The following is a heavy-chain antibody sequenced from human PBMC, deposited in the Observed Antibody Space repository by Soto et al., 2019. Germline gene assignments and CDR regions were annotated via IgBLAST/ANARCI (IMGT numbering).Heavy chain of an antibody. CDR3: GKVHGSGSLFYYHYGMDV. Sequence: EVQLLESGGGLVQPGGSLRLSCAASGFTFSSYAMSWVRQAPGKGLEWVSGISDSGGRTYYADSVKGRFTISRDNSKNTLYLQMNSLRDEDTAVYYCGKVHGSGSLFYYHYGMDVWGQGTTVTVSS. CDR1: GFTFSSYA. D-gene: IGHD3-10*01. CDR2: ISDSGGRT. V-gene: IGHV3-23*01. J-gene: IGHJ6*02.